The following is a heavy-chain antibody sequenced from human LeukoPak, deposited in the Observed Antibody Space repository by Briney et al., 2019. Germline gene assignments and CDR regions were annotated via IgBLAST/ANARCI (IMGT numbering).Heavy chain of an antibody. CDR2: ISYDGSNK. CDR1: GFTFSSYG. J-gene: IGHJ4*02. CDR3: AKEGEWLQAFDY. D-gene: IGHD5-24*01. Sequence: GGSLRLSCAASGFTFSSYGMHWVRQAPGKGLEWVAVISYDGSNKYYADSVKGRFTVSRDNSKNTLYLQMNSLGAEDTAVYYCAKEGEWLQAFDYWGQGTLVTVSS. V-gene: IGHV3-30*18.